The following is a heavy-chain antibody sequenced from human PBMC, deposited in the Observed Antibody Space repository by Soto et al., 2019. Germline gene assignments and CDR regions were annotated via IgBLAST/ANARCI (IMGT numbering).Heavy chain of an antibody. CDR3: AKDGPLYDYYGSGSYPQYYYYMDV. V-gene: IGHV3-23*01. D-gene: IGHD3-10*01. Sequence: GGSLRLSCAASGFTFSSYAMSWVRQAPGKGLEWVSAISGSGGSTYYADSVKGRFTISRDNSKNTLYLQMNSLRAEDTAVYYCAKDGPLYDYYGSGSYPQYYYYMDVWGKGTTVTVSS. CDR1: GFTFSSYA. J-gene: IGHJ6*03. CDR2: ISGSGGST.